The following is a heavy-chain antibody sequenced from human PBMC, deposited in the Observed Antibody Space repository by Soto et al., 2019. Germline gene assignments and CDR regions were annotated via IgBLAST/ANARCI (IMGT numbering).Heavy chain of an antibody. CDR3: ARGYCSSTSCPPPHYYYYYGMDV. V-gene: IGHV1-69*13. Sequence: SVKVSCKASGGTFSSYAISWERQAPGQGLEWMGGIIPIFVTANYAQKFQGRVTITADESTSTAYMELSSLRSEDTAVYYCARGYCSSTSCPPPHYYYYYGMDVWGQGTTVTVSS. D-gene: IGHD2-2*01. CDR1: GGTFSSYA. J-gene: IGHJ6*02. CDR2: IIPIFVTA.